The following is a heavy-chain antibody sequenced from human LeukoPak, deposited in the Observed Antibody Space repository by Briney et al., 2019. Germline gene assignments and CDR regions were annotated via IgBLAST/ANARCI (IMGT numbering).Heavy chain of an antibody. D-gene: IGHD5-18*01. Sequence: GGSLRLSCAASGFTFSSYEMNWVRQAPGKGLEWISYISPSSTSIHYADSVKGRFTISRDNAKNSLYLQMNSLRAEDTAVYYCARAPGGYSYGTPNFDYWGQGTLVTVSS. CDR3: ARAPGGYSYGTPNFDY. J-gene: IGHJ4*01. V-gene: IGHV3-48*03. CDR2: ISPSSTSI. CDR1: GFTFSSYE.